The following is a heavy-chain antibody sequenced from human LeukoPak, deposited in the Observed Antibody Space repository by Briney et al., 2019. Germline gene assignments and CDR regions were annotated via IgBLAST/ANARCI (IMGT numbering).Heavy chain of an antibody. V-gene: IGHV5-51*01. CDR2: IYPGDSDT. CDR3: ARSPYSSSAWFDP. J-gene: IGHJ5*02. CDR1: GYSFTNYW. Sequence: GESLKISCKGSGYSFTNYWIGWVRQMPGKGLEWMGIIYPGDSDTRYSPSFQGQVTISADKSTSTAYLQWSSLKASDTAMYYCARSPYSSSAWFDPWGQGTLVTVSS. D-gene: IGHD6-6*01.